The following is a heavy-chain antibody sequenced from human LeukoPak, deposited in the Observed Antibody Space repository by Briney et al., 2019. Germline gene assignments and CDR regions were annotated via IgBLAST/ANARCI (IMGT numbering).Heavy chain of an antibody. J-gene: IGHJ3*02. CDR3: AKGPLWGSYRGDAFDI. D-gene: IGHD3-16*02. Sequence: GGSLRLSCAASGFTFSSYAMSWVRQAPGKGLEWVSAISGSGGSTYYADSVKGRFTISRDNSKNTLYLQMNSLRAEDTAVYYCAKGPLWGSYRGDAFDIWGQGTMVTVSS. V-gene: IGHV3-23*01. CDR1: GFTFSSYA. CDR2: ISGSGGST.